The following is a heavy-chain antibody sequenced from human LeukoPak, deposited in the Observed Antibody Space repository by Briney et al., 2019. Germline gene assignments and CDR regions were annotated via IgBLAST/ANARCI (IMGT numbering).Heavy chain of an antibody. D-gene: IGHD5-12*01. CDR3: ARHDGGYGPFDY. V-gene: IGHV3-11*03. CDR1: GFTFSDYY. J-gene: IGHJ4*02. Sequence: GGSLRLSCAASGFTFSDYYMSWIRQAPGKGLEWISYITSSSSDTNYADSVKGRFTISRDNAKKSLYLQMNSLRAEDTAVYYCARHDGGYGPFDYWGQGTLVTVSS. CDR2: ITSSSSDT.